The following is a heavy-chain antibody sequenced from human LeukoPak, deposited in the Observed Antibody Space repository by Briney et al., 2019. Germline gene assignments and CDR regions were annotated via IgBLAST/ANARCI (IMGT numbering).Heavy chain of an antibody. D-gene: IGHD6-6*01. V-gene: IGHV3-7*01. CDR3: VRDSGSRSSGIFDY. J-gene: IGHJ4*02. CDR2: IKQDGSEQ. CDR1: GFNFYNFW. Sequence: GGSLRLSCAASGFNFYNFWMTWVRQAPGKGLEWVANIKQDGSEQYYAGSVKGRFTISRDNARNSVSLLINSLRVDDTAVYYCVRDSGSRSSGIFDYWGQGALVTVSS.